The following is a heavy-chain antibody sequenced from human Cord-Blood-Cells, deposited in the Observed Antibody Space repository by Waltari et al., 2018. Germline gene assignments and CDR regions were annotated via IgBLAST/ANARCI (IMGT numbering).Heavy chain of an antibody. CDR3: ARKGGLRQWYYFDY. Sequence: QVQLVQSGAEVKKPRSSVTVTCTASGGTFRSYASSWVRQAPGKGLEWMGGIIPIFGTANYAQKFQGRVTITADESTSTAYMELSSLRSEDTAVYYCARKGGLRQWYYFDYWGQGTLVTVSS. CDR1: GGTFRSYA. D-gene: IGHD6-19*01. CDR2: IIPIFGTA. V-gene: IGHV1-69*01. J-gene: IGHJ4*02.